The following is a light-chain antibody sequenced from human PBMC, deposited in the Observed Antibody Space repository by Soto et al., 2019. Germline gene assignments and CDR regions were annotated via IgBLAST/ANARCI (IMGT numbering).Light chain of an antibody. Sequence: QSALTQPRSVSGSPGQSVTISCTGTSSDVGAYNYVSWYQQHPGKAPKLIVYDVTKRPSGVPDSFSGSKSGNTASLTISGLQAEDEADYYCCSYAGNYFVVFGGGTQLTVL. CDR2: DVT. V-gene: IGLV2-11*01. CDR1: SSDVGAYNY. CDR3: CSYAGNYFVV. J-gene: IGLJ2*01.